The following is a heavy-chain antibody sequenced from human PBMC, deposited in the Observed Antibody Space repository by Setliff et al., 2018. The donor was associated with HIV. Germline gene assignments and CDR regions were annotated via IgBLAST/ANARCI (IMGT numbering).Heavy chain of an antibody. V-gene: IGHV1-18*04. CDR2: INTYNGNT. D-gene: IGHD3-22*01. CDR3: AATYYYDSSGLHGFDY. J-gene: IGHJ4*02. Sequence: ASVKVSCKASGYTFSSYYMHWVRQAPGQGLEWMGWINTYNGNTNYAQKVQGRVTMTTDTSTTTAYMELRSLRSEDTAVYYCAATYYYDSSGLHGFDYWGQGTLVTVSS. CDR1: GYTFSSYY.